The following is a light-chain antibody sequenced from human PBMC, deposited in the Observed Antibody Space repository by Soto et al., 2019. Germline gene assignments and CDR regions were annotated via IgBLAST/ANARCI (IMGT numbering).Light chain of an antibody. CDR1: QSTNSD. J-gene: IGKJ1*01. CDR2: GAS. Sequence: DIVMTQSPSPLSVSPGETTRLSCMASQSTNSDVAWYQQKVGQTPRLLIHGASTRATGIAARFSGSRSGTECTLTISGLQPEDVALYYCQHTLKWPPTLGQGTKVDI. CDR3: QHTLKWPPT. V-gene: IGKV3D-15*01.